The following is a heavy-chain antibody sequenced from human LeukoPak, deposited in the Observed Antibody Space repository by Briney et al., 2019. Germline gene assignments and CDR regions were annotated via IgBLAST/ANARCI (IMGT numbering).Heavy chain of an antibody. J-gene: IGHJ4*02. V-gene: IGHV3-30*18. D-gene: IGHD6-19*01. CDR3: AKGQWLVLFPDY. Sequence: GGSLRLSCAASGFTSSSYGMHWVRQAPGKGLEWVAVISYDGSNKYYADSVKGRFTISRDNSKNTLYLQMNSLRAEDTAVYYCAKGQWLVLFPDYWGQGTLVTVSS. CDR2: ISYDGSNK. CDR1: GFTSSSYG.